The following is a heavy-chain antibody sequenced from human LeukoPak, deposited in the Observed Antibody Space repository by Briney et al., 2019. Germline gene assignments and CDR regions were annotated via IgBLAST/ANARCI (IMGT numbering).Heavy chain of an antibody. CDR3: ARARSDGLIDY. Sequence: PSETLSLTCNVSGDSINNYYWTWIRQPTGKSLEWIGRLYSSGGTSYNPSLKSRVTMSVDTSKNQFSLKLNSVTAADTAVYYCARARSDGLIDYWGQGTLVTVSS. J-gene: IGHJ4*02. CDR2: LYSSGGT. V-gene: IGHV4-4*07. D-gene: IGHD4-17*01. CDR1: GDSINNYY.